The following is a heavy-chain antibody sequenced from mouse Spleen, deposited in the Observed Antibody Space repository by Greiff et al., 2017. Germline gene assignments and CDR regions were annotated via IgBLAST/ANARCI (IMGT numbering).Heavy chain of an antibody. J-gene: IGHJ2*01. Sequence: VKVVESGPELVKPGASVKLSCKASGYTFTSYDINWVKQRPGQGLEWIGWIYPRDGSTKYNEKFKGKATLTVDTSSSTAYMELHSLTSEDSAVYFCARPYEYYFDYWGQGTTLTVSS. D-gene: IGHD2-3*01. CDR2: IYPRDGST. CDR3: ARPYEYYFDY. V-gene: IGHV1-85*01. CDR1: GYTFTSYD.